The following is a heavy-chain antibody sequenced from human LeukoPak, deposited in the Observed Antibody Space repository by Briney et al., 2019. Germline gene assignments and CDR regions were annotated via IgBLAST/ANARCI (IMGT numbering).Heavy chain of an antibody. V-gene: IGHV2-70*11. Sequence: AGPTLVNPTQTLTLTCTFSGFSLSTSGMCVSWIRQPPGKALEWLARIDWDDDKYYSTSLKTRLTISKDTSKNQVVLTMTNMDPVDTATYYCARTFRSGYSGYELGYWGQGTLVTVSS. D-gene: IGHD5-12*01. CDR2: IDWDDDK. J-gene: IGHJ4*02. CDR1: GFSLSTSGMC. CDR3: ARTFRSGYSGYELGY.